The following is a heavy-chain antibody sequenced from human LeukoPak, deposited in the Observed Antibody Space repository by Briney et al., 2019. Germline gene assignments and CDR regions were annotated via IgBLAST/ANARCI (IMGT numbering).Heavy chain of an antibody. CDR2: ISYDGSNK. CDR1: GFTFSSYA. D-gene: IGHD2-2*01. CDR3: ARDDQYYFDY. Sequence: GGSLRLSCAASGFTFSSYAIHWVRQAPGKGLEWVAVISYDGSNKYYADSVKGRFTISRDNSKNTLYLQMNSLRAEDTAVYYCARDDQYYFDYWGQGTLVTVSS. V-gene: IGHV3-30*04. J-gene: IGHJ4*02.